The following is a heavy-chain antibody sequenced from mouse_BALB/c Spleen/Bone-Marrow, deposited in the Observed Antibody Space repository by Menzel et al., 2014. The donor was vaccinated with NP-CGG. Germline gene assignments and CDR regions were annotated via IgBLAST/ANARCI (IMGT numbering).Heavy chain of an antibody. V-gene: IGHV1-54*01. Sequence: SGVELVRPGTSVKVSCKASGYAFTNYLIEWVKQRPGQGLEWIGVINPGSGGTNYNEKFKGKATLTTDKSSSTAYMQLSSLTSDDSAVYYCARGDWDFAMDYWGQGTSVTVSS. CDR3: ARGDWDFAMDY. D-gene: IGHD4-1*01. J-gene: IGHJ4*01. CDR2: INPGSGGT. CDR1: GYAFTNYL.